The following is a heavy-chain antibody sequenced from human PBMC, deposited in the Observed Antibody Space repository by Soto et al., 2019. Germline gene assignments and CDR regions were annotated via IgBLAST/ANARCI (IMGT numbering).Heavy chain of an antibody. J-gene: IGHJ4*02. CDR1: GFTFSTYW. CDR2: TDSDGTFT. Sequence: GGSLRLSCVASGFTFSTYWMHWVRQTPGEGLVWVSHTDSDGTFTTYADSVKGRFTISRDNSKNTLYLQMNSLRAEDTAVYYCVRGDNWNDEASDYWGQGTLVTVSS. D-gene: IGHD1-1*01. CDR3: VRGDNWNDEASDY. V-gene: IGHV3-74*01.